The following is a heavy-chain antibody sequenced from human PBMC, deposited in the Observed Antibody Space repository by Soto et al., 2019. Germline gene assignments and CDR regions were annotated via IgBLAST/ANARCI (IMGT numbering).Heavy chain of an antibody. CDR2: IIPILDTT. CDR1: GGTSRSYV. CDR3: ASGGTTVNRRFDF. D-gene: IGHD4-4*01. J-gene: IGHJ4*02. V-gene: IGHV1-69*01. Sequence: QVQVVRSGAEVKKPGSSWRFSCKASGGTSRSYVLTWMRQAPGPGLEWRGGIIPILDTTDYAQKFQGSVTFTADESTSTGDMELSSLTAEDTAVYYCASGGTTVNRRFDFWGQGTLVTVSS.